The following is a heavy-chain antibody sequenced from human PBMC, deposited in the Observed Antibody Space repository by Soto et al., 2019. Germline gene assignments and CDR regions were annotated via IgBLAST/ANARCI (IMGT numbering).Heavy chain of an antibody. Sequence: ASVKVSCKASGYTFTGYYMHWVRQAPGQGLEWMGWINPNSGGTNYAQKFQGWVTMTRDTSISTAYMELSRLRSDDTAVYYCARGDPIVLMVYGDYYYMDVWGKGTTVTVSS. CDR2: INPNSGGT. CDR3: ARGDPIVLMVYGDYYYMDV. J-gene: IGHJ6*03. V-gene: IGHV1-2*04. D-gene: IGHD2-8*01. CDR1: GYTFTGYY.